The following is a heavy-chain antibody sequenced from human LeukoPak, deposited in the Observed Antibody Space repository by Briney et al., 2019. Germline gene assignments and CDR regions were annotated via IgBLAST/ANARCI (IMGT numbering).Heavy chain of an antibody. CDR2: INHSGSA. J-gene: IGHJ5*02. CDR3: ARMASSTKFDP. D-gene: IGHD2-2*01. V-gene: IGHV4-34*01. Sequence: SETLSLTCAVSGGSFSGYYWTWIRQPPGKGLEWIGEINHSGSANYNPSLKSRVTISLDTSKNQFSLKLSSVTAADTAVYYCARMASSTKFDPWGQGTLVTVSS. CDR1: GGSFSGYY.